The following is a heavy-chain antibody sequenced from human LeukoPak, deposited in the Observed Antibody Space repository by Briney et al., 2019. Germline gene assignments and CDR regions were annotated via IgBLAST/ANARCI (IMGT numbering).Heavy chain of an antibody. D-gene: IGHD6-13*01. Sequence: ASVKVSCKASGYTFTAYYMHWVRQSPGQGLEWMGWINPDSGDTHYAQKFQGRVTMTRDTSIITAYMELSRLTSDDTAVYYCARVVAAAGNYYYYMDVWGKGTTVTVSS. CDR2: INPDSGDT. J-gene: IGHJ6*03. CDR1: GYTFTAYY. CDR3: ARVVAAAGNYYYYMDV. V-gene: IGHV1-2*02.